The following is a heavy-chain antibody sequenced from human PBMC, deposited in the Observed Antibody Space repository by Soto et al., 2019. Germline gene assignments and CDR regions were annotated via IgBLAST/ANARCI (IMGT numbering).Heavy chain of an antibody. CDR2: IKSKTDGGTT. CDR1: GFTFSNAW. D-gene: IGHD3-9*01. CDR3: TTPSYDSLTGYGMDV. J-gene: IGHJ6*02. Sequence: LRLSCAASGFTFSNAWMSWVRQAPGKGLEWVGRIKSKTDGGTTDYAAPVKGRFTISRDDSKNTLYLQMNSLKTEDTAVYYCTTPSYDSLTGYGMDVWGQGTTVTVSS. V-gene: IGHV3-15*01.